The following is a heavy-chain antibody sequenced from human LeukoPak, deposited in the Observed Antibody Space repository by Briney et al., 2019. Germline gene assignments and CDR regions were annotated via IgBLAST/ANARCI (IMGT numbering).Heavy chain of an antibody. CDR2: IYYSGST. CDR1: GGSISSYY. Sequence: SETLSLTCTVSGGSISSYYWSWIRQPPGKGLEWIGYIYYSGSTNYNPSLKSRVTISVDTSKNQFSLKLSSVTAADTVVYYCARHRGGPSDDLSSGWYYFDYWGQGTLVTVSS. J-gene: IGHJ4*02. V-gene: IGHV4-59*08. CDR3: ARHRGGPSDDLSSGWYYFDY. D-gene: IGHD6-19*01.